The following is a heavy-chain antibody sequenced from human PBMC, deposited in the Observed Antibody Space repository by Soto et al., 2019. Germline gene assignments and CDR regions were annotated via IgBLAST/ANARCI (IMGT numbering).Heavy chain of an antibody. CDR1: GFTFSSYD. J-gene: IGHJ5*02. Sequence: EVQLLESGGGLVQPGGSLRLSCAASGFTFSSYDMTWVRQAPGRGLEWVSVISVSSGSTYYADSVKGRFTISRDDSKNTLFLQMNSLRGEDTAVYYCANGRGGFDPWGQGTLVTVSS. CDR2: ISVSSGST. CDR3: ANGRGGFDP. V-gene: IGHV3-23*01. D-gene: IGHD3-10*01.